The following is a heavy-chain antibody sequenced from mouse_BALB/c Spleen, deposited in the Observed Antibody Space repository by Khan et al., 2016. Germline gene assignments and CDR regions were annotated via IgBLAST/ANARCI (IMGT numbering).Heavy chain of an antibody. Sequence: LVKTGASVKISCKASGYSFTGYYMHWVKQSHGKSLAWIGYISCYNGATSYNQKFKGKATFTVDTSSSTAYMQFNSLTSEDSAVYYCASGRRYCDCSGRSTTLSVSS. CDR1: GYSFTGYY. J-gene: IGHJ2*01. CDR3: ASGRRYCDC. D-gene: IGHD2-12*01. CDR2: ISCYNGAT. V-gene: IGHV1S34*01.